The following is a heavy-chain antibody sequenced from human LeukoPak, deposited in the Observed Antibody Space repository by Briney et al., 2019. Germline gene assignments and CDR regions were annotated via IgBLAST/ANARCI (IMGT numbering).Heavy chain of an antibody. D-gene: IGHD2-15*01. CDR2: IYPGDSDT. Sequence: GESLKISCKGSGYSFTSYWIGWVRQMPGKGLEWMGIIYPGDSDTRYSPSFQGQVTISADKSISTAYLQWSSLKASDTAIYYCARPPLGYCNGGSCLLYYFDYWGQGTLVTVSS. CDR3: ARPPLGYCNGGSCLLYYFDY. CDR1: GYSFTSYW. V-gene: IGHV5-51*01. J-gene: IGHJ4*02.